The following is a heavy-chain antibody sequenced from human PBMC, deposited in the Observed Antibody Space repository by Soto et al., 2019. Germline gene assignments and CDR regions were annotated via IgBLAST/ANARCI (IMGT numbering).Heavy chain of an antibody. J-gene: IGHJ4*02. CDR1: GYSFTSYW. CDR2: IYPGDSDT. CDR3: ARHGGAHYLSSGYHYALDY. D-gene: IGHD3-22*01. Sequence: PGESLKISCKGSGYSFTSYWIGWVRQMPGKGLEWMGIIYPGDSDTRYSPSFQGQVTISADKSISTTYLQWSSLRASDTAMYYCARHGGAHYLSSGYHYALDYWGQGTPVTVSS. V-gene: IGHV5-51*01.